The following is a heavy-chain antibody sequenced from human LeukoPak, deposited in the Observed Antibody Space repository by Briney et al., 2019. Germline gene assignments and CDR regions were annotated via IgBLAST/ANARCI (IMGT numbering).Heavy chain of an antibody. CDR3: ARETPYCSGGSCYGDWFDP. Sequence: GESLQISCKGSGYSFTSYWIGWVRQMPGKGLEWMGIIYPGDSDTRYSPSFQGQVTISADKSISTAYLQWSSLKASDTAVYYCARETPYCSGGSCYGDWFDPWGQGTLVTVSS. J-gene: IGHJ5*02. CDR2: IYPGDSDT. D-gene: IGHD2-15*01. V-gene: IGHV5-51*01. CDR1: GYSFTSYW.